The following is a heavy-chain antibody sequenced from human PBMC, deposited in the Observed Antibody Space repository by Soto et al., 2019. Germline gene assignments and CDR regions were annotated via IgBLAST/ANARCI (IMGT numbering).Heavy chain of an antibody. Sequence: SETLSLTCTVSGGSISSYYWSWIRQPPGKGLEWIGYIYYSGSTNYNPSLKSRVTISVDTSKNQFSLKLSSVTAADTAVYYCARFRRGYFDWLLPRLDHYYYMDVWGKGTTVTVSS. V-gene: IGHV4-59*08. J-gene: IGHJ6*03. CDR2: IYYSGST. D-gene: IGHD3-9*01. CDR1: GGSISSYY. CDR3: ARFRRGYFDWLLPRLDHYYYMDV.